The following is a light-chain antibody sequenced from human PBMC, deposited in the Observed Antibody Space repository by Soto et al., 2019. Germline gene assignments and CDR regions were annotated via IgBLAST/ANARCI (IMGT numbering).Light chain of an antibody. V-gene: IGKV3-15*01. Sequence: EIVMTQSPATLSVSPGERATLSCRASQSVSNNLAWYQKKPGQAPRLLIYGASTRATGIPARFSGSGSGTEFTLTISSLQYEDFAFYYCQQYNNSWTFGQGTRVDIK. CDR1: QSVSNN. CDR2: GAS. CDR3: QQYNNSWT. J-gene: IGKJ1*01.